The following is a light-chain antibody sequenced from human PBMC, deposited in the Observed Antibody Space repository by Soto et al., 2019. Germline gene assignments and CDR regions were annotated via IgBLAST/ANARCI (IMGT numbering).Light chain of an antibody. Sequence: QSALTQTASVSGSPGQSITISCTGTSSDVGAYNFVSWYQQHPGKAPKLTIYDVSNRPSGVSNRFSGSKSGNTASLTISGLQAEDEADYYCSSFTRSGTYVFGTGTKVTVL. CDR3: SSFTRSGTYV. V-gene: IGLV2-14*03. J-gene: IGLJ1*01. CDR2: DVS. CDR1: SSDVGAYNF.